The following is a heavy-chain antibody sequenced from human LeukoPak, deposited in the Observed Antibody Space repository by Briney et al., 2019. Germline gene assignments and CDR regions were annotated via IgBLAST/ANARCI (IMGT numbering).Heavy chain of an antibody. CDR2: IYSGGST. CDR3: ARWGDSSGYYLNAFDI. Sequence: GGSLRLSCAASGFTVSSNYMSWVRQAPGKGLEWVSVIYSGGSTYYADSVKGRFTISRDNSKNTLYLQMNSLRAEDTAVYYCARWGDSSGYYLNAFDIWGQGTMVTVSS. CDR1: GFTVSSNY. J-gene: IGHJ3*02. V-gene: IGHV3-66*01. D-gene: IGHD3-22*01.